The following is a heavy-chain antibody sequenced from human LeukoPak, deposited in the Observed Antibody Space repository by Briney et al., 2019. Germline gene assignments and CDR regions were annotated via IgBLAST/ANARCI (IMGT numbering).Heavy chain of an antibody. CDR1: GGSISSGGYY. J-gene: IGHJ4*02. CDR2: IYYSGST. D-gene: IGHD2-2*01. V-gene: IGHV4-31*03. CDR3: ARVVRGGVVPAAIYFDY. Sequence: PSQTLSLTCTVSGGSISSGGYYWSWIRQHPGKGLEWIVYIYYSGSTYYNPSLKSRVTISVDTSKNQFSLKLSSVTAADTAVYYCARVVRGGVVPAAIYFDYWGQGTLVTVSS.